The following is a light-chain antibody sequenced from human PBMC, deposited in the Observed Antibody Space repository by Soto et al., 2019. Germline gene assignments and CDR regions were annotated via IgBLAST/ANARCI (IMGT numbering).Light chain of an antibody. V-gene: IGLV3-21*02. CDR1: NIRSKR. CDR2: NDN. Sequence: SYELTQSSSVSVAPGQTARITCGGNNIRSKRVHWYQHKPGQAPVLVVYNDNVRPSGIPERFSGSNSGNTATLIISRVEAGDEADYYCQVWDSSGDWIFGGGTKVTVL. CDR3: QVWDSSGDWI. J-gene: IGLJ2*01.